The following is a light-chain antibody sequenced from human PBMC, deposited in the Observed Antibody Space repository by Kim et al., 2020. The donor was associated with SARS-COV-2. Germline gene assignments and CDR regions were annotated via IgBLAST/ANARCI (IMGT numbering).Light chain of an antibody. CDR3: QQHGSSPWT. V-gene: IGKV3-20*01. Sequence: SPGERATLSGRASKGVWNSYLVRYQHRPGQAPRLVIYRASIRATGIQDRFSGSGSGTDFTLAISRLQPEDFAVYYCQQHGSSPWTFGQGTKVDIK. CDR1: KGVWNSY. CDR2: RAS. J-gene: IGKJ1*01.